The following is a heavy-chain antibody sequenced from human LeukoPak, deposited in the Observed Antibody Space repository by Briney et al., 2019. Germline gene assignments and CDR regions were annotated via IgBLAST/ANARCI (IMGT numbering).Heavy chain of an antibody. V-gene: IGHV4-34*01. CDR1: GGSFSGYY. D-gene: IGHD6-19*01. CDR3: ARSYSSGPFDF. CDR2: INHSGST. J-gene: IGHJ4*02. Sequence: PSETLSLTCAVYGGSFSGYYWSWIRQPPGKGLEWIGEINHSGSTNYNPSLKSRVTTSVDTSKNQFSLKLSSVTAADTAVYYCARSYSSGPFDFWGQGTLVTVSS.